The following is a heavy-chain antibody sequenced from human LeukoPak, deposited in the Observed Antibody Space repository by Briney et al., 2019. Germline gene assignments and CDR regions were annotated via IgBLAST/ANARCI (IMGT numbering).Heavy chain of an antibody. CDR3: ARVGTIFGVVIKSYFDY. J-gene: IGHJ4*02. D-gene: IGHD3-3*01. V-gene: IGHV4-34*01. CDR2: INHSGST. CDR1: GGSFSGYY. Sequence: PSETLSLTCAVYGGSFSGYYWSWIRQPPGKGLEWIGEINHSGSTNYNPSLKSRVTISVDTSKNQFSLKLSSVTAADTAVYYCARVGTIFGVVIKSYFDYWGQGTLVTVSS.